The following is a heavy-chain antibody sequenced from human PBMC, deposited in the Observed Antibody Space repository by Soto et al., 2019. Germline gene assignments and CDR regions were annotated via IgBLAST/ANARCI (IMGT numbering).Heavy chain of an antibody. CDR2: IIPIFGTA. CDR1: GGTFSSYA. D-gene: IGHD2-15*01. Sequence: SVKVSCKASGGTFSSYAISWVRQAPGQGLEWMGGIIPIFGTANYAQKFQGRVTITADESTSTAYMELSSLRSEDTAVYYCAREAGSGGSCYWGSYGMDVWGQGTTVTVSS. J-gene: IGHJ6*02. CDR3: AREAGSGGSCYWGSYGMDV. V-gene: IGHV1-69*13.